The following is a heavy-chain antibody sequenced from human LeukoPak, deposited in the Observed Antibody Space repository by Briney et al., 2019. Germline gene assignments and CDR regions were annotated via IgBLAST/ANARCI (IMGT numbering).Heavy chain of an antibody. Sequence: SVKVSCKASGGTFSSYAISRVRQAPGQGLEWMGGIIPMSGTTNYAQKFQGRVTITADKSTSTASMELSSLKSDDTAVYYCAKSRARGSGTYNWYDPWGQGTLVTVSS. D-gene: IGHD3-10*01. V-gene: IGHV1-69*06. CDR2: IIPMSGTT. CDR1: GGTFSSYA. J-gene: IGHJ5*02. CDR3: AKSRARGSGTYNWYDP.